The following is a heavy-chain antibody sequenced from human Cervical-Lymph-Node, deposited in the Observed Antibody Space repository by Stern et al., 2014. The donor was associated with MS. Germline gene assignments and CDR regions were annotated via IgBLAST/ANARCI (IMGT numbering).Heavy chain of an antibody. CDR1: GFTFSSYS. CDR2: IKRKTDGGTT. V-gene: IGHV3-15*01. Sequence: DVQLVESGGGLVKPGGSLRLSCAASGFTFSSYSMNWVRQAPGKGLEWVGRIKRKTDGGTTDYAAPVKGRFSISRDDSKNTLYLQMNSLTTEDTALYYCSTGEKRYYYESSGWGMDVWGQGTTVTVSS. CDR3: STGEKRYYYESSGWGMDV. D-gene: IGHD3-22*01. J-gene: IGHJ6*02.